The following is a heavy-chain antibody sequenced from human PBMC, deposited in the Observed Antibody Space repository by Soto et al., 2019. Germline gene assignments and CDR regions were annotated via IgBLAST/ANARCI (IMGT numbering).Heavy chain of an antibody. CDR2: ISSSSSYI. CDR3: ARVGDYGDSEVQKIYYYYYYGMDV. J-gene: IGHJ6*02. Sequence: EVQLVESGGGLVKPGGSLRLSCAASGFTFSSYSMNWVRQAPGKGLEWVSSISSSSSYIYYADSLKGRFTISRDNAKNSLYLQMNSLRAEDTAVYYCARVGDYGDSEVQKIYYYYYYGMDVWGQGTTVTVSS. CDR1: GFTFSSYS. V-gene: IGHV3-21*01. D-gene: IGHD4-17*01.